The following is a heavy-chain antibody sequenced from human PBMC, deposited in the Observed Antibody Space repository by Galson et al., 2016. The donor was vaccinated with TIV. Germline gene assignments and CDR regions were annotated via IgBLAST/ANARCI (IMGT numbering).Heavy chain of an antibody. CDR1: GFTFTIYS. V-gene: IGHV3-30*04. Sequence: LRLSCAASGFTFTIYSMHWVCQGPGKGLEWVAMISYDGRSKVYADTVKGRFTISRDNSENTMYLQMNSLRAEDTAVYYCARNNDYGDSSYYYGMDVWGQGTTVTVSS. J-gene: IGHJ6*02. D-gene: IGHD4-17*01. CDR3: ARNNDYGDSSYYYGMDV. CDR2: ISYDGRSK.